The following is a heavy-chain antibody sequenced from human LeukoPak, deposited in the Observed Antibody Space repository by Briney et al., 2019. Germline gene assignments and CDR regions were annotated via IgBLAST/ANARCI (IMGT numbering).Heavy chain of an antibody. D-gene: IGHD6-13*01. CDR1: GYTFTSYG. CDR2: ISAYNGNT. Sequence: GALVKVSCKASGYTFTSYGISWVRQAPGQGLEWMGWISAYNGNTNYAQKLQGRVTMTTDTSTSTAYMELRSLRSDDTAVYYCARDLQQLVPGWFDPWGQGTLVTVSS. V-gene: IGHV1-18*01. J-gene: IGHJ5*02. CDR3: ARDLQQLVPGWFDP.